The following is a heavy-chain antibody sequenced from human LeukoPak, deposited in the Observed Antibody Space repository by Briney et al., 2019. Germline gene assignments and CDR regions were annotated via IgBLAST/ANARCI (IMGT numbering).Heavy chain of an antibody. Sequence: GGSLRLSCAASGFTFSSYGMSWVRQAPGKGLESVSAISGSGRSTYYADSVKGRFTISRDNSKNSLYLQMNSLRAEDTALYYRAKDYASSGYYPYFDYWGQGTLVTVSS. CDR3: AKDYASSGYYPYFDY. CDR2: ISGSGRST. J-gene: IGHJ4*02. CDR1: GFTFSSYG. V-gene: IGHV3-23*01. D-gene: IGHD3-22*01.